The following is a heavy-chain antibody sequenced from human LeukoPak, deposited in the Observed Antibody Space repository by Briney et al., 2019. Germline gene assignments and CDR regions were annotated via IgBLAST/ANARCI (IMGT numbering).Heavy chain of an antibody. CDR1: GFTFSSYE. CDR3: ASQAVAGTLSYFDY. J-gene: IGHJ4*02. V-gene: IGHV3-48*03. CDR2: ISSSGSTI. D-gene: IGHD6-19*01. Sequence: GGSPRLSCAASGFTFSSYEMNWVRQAPGKGLEWVSYISSSGSTIYYADSVKGRFTISRDNAKNSLYLQMNSLRAEDTAVYYCASQAVAGTLSYFDYWGQGTLVTVSS.